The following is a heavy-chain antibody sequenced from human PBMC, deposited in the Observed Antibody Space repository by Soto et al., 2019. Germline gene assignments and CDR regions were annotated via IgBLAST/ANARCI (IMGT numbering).Heavy chain of an antibody. CDR3: ARVGYSSGWYHYFQH. J-gene: IGHJ1*01. CDR1: GYTFTSYA. CDR2: INAGNGNT. Sequence: ASVKVSCKASGYTFTSYAMHCVRQAPGQRLEWMGWINAGNGNTKYSQKFQGRVTITRDTSASTAYMELSSLRSEDTAVYYCARVGYSSGWYHYFQHWGQGTLVTVSS. D-gene: IGHD6-19*01. V-gene: IGHV1-3*01.